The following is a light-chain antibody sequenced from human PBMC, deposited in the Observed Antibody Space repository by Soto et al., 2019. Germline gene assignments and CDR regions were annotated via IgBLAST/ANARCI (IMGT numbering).Light chain of an antibody. CDR1: QGITDD. CDR3: LQNFNFPWT. V-gene: IGKV1-6*01. J-gene: IGKJ1*01. Sequence: AIPMTQSPSSLSASVGERVTITCRASQGITDDLGWYQQKPGEAPKLLIYAASSLQSGVPSRFSGSGSGTDFTLTISSLQPEDFATYYCLQNFNFPWTFCQGTKVEIK. CDR2: AAS.